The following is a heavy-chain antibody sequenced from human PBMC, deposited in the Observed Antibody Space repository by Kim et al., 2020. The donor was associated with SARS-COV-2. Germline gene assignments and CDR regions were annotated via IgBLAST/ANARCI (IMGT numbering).Heavy chain of an antibody. CDR3: ARGAYYDSSGLAAFDI. V-gene: IGHV3-11*01. D-gene: IGHD3-22*01. Sequence: GGSLRLSCAASGFTFSDYYMSWIRQAPGKGLEWVSYISSSGSTIYYADSVKGRFTISRDNAKNSLYLQMNSLRAEDTAVYYCARGAYYDSSGLAAFDIWGQGTMVTVSS. CDR1: GFTFSDYY. CDR2: ISSSGSTI. J-gene: IGHJ3*02.